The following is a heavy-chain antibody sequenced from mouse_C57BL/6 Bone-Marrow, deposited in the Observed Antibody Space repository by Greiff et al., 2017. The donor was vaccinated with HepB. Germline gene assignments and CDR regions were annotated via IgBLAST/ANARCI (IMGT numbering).Heavy chain of an antibody. D-gene: IGHD3-2*02. V-gene: IGHV5-4*01. Sequence: EVHLVESGGGLVKPGGSLKLSCAASGFTFSSYAMSWVRQTPEKRLEWVATISDGGSYTYYPDNVKGRFTISRDNAKNNLYLQMSHLKSEDTAMYYCARDGSGYVGFAYWGQGTLVTVSA. CDR3: ARDGSGYVGFAY. CDR1: GFTFSSYA. J-gene: IGHJ3*01. CDR2: ISDGGSYT.